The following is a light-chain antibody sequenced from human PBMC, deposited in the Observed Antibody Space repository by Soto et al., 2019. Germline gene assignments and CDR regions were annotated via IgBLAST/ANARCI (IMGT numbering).Light chain of an antibody. J-gene: IGLJ2*01. CDR2: GDN. Sequence: QSVLTQPPSVSGAPGQRVTLPCTGSSSNIGSFYDVHWYQQLPGTVPKLLIYGDNNRPSGVPDRFSGSKSGTSASLAITGLQPEDEADYDCQSYDNSLSHVVFGGGTKLTVL. CDR1: SSNIGSFYD. V-gene: IGLV1-40*01. CDR3: QSYDNSLSHVV.